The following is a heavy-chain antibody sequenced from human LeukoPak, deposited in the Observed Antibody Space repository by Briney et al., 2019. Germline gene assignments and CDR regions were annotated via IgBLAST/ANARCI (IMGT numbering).Heavy chain of an antibody. CDR3: ARGSWQVAEEVY. V-gene: IGHV4-39*07. J-gene: IGHJ4*02. D-gene: IGHD3-10*01. CDR2: IYYSGST. Sequence: SETLSLTCTVSGGSISSTSYYWGWIRQPPGKGLECIGTIYYSGSTYYNPSLKSRVTISVDTSKNQFSLKLTSVTAADTAVYYCARGSWQVAEEVYWDQGALVTVSS. CDR1: GGSISSTSYY.